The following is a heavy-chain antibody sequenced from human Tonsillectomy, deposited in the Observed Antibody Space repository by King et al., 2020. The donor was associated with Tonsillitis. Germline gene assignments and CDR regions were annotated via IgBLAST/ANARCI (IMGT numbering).Heavy chain of an antibody. D-gene: IGHD6-13*01. CDR3: ARFTQLGYSSSWYADY. V-gene: IGHV1-18*04. J-gene: IGHJ4*02. Sequence: VQLVESGAEVKKPGASVKVSCKASGYTFTSYGISWVRQAPGQGLEWMGWSSAYNGNTNYAQKLQGRVTMTTDTSTSTAYMELRSLRSDDTAVYYCARFTQLGYSSSWYADYWGQGTLVTVSS. CDR1: GYTFTSYG. CDR2: SSAYNGNT.